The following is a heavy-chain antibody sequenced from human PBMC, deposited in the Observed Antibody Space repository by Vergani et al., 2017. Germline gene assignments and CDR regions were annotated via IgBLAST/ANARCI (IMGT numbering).Heavy chain of an antibody. CDR2: IYYSGST. CDR1: GGSISSGGYY. Sequence: QVQLQESGPGLVKPSQTLSLTCTVSGGSISSGGYYWSWTRQHPGKGLEWIGYIYYSGSTYYNPSLKSRVTISVVTCKNQCSLKLSSVTAADTAVYYCARVVVCSGGSWYGPQYNWFDPWGEGTLVTVPP. V-gene: IGHV4-31*03. D-gene: IGHD2-15*01. J-gene: IGHJ5*02. CDR3: ARVVVCSGGSWYGPQYNWFDP.